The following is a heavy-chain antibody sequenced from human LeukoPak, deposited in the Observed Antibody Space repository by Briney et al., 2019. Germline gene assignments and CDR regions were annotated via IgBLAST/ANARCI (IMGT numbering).Heavy chain of an antibody. CDR3: AREKVVRGGNWFDP. Sequence: SQTLSLTCAISGDSVSSNGAAWNWIRQSPTRGLEWLGRTYYKSKWYNDYAVPVKSRITISPDTSKNQFSLQLNSVTPEDTAVYYCAREKVVRGGNWFDPWGQGTLVTVSS. CDR2: TYYKSKWYN. CDR1: GDSVSSNGAA. J-gene: IGHJ5*02. V-gene: IGHV6-1*01. D-gene: IGHD3-10*01.